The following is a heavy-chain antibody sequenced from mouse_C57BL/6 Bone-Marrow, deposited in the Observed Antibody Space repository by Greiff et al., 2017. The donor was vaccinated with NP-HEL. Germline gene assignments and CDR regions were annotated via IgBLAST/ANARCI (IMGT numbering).Heavy chain of an antibody. V-gene: IGHV1-19*01. CDR2: INHYNGGT. CDR3: ARFDGTWYFDV. D-gene: IGHD2-3*01. J-gene: IGHJ1*03. Sequence: EVQLQQSGPVLVKPGASVKMSCKASGYTFTDYYMNWVKQSHGKSLEWIGVINHYNGGTSYNQKFKGKATLTVDKSSSTAYMELNSLTSEDSAVYYCARFDGTWYFDVWGTGTTVTVSS. CDR1: GYTFTDYY.